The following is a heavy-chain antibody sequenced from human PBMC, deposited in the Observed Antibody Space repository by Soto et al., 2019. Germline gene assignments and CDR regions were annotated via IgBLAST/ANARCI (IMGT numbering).Heavy chain of an antibody. J-gene: IGHJ4*02. V-gene: IGHV3-33*01. D-gene: IGHD1-26*01. CDR1: GFTFSTYG. CDR3: SRAVGPFHY. CDR2: IWYDGSNK. Sequence: QVQLVESGGGVVQPGRSLRLSCAASGFTFSTYGMHWVRQAPGKGLEWVAVIWYDGSNKYYADSVKGRFTISRDNAKNTLYLQMNSLRGEDTAVYYCSRAVGPFHYWGQGTLVTVSS.